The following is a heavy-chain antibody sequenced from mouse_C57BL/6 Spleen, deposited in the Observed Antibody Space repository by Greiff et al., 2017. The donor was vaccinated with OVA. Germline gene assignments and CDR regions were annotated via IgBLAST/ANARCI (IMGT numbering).Heavy chain of an antibody. CDR2: IYPGSGST. CDR3: AKSELTNYAMDY. J-gene: IGHJ4*01. CDR1: GYTFTSYW. V-gene: IGHV1-55*01. Sequence: QVQLQQSGAELVKPGASVKMSCKASGYTFTSYWITWVKQRPGQGLEWIGDIYPGSGSTNYNEKFKSKATMTVDTSSSTAYMQLSSLTSEDSAVYYCAKSELTNYAMDYWGQGTSVTVSS.